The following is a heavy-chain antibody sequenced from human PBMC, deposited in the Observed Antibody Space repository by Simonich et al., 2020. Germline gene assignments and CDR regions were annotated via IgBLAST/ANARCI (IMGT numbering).Heavy chain of an antibody. V-gene: IGHV4-59*08. CDR2: IYYSVST. CDR3: ARHDRWLQFYFDY. CDR1: GGSIKSYY. D-gene: IGHD5-12*01. Sequence: QVQLQDSGPGLVKPSETLSLTCTVSGGSIKSYYWSWIRQPPGKGLEWIGYIYYSVSTNYNPSLKSRVTKSVDTSKNQFSLKLSSVTAADTAVYYCARHDRWLQFYFDYWGQGTLVTVSS. J-gene: IGHJ4*02.